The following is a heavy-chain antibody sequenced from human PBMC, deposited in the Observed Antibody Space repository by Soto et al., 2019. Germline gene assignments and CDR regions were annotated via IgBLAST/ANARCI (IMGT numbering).Heavy chain of an antibody. V-gene: IGHV3-23*01. Sequence: EVQLLESGGGLVQPGGSLRLSCAASGFTFSSYAMSWVRQAPGKGLEWVSAISGSGGSTYYADSVKGRFTISRDNSKNTRYLQMNSLRAEDTAVYYCAKDIFPGTKLYSSSPIDYWGQGTLVTVS. D-gene: IGHD6-13*01. J-gene: IGHJ4*02. CDR1: GFTFSSYA. CDR3: AKDIFPGTKLYSSSPIDY. CDR2: ISGSGGST.